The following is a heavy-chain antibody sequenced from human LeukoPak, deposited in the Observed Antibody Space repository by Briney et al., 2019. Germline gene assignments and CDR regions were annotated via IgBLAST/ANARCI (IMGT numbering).Heavy chain of an antibody. CDR1: GGSISSGGYS. V-gene: IGHV4-30-2*01. J-gene: IGHJ5*02. Sequence: SQTLSLTCTVSGGSISSGGYSWSWIRQPPGKGLEWIGYIYHSGSTYYNPSLKSRVTISVDRSKNQFSLKLSSVTAADTAVYYCARGDGGVVAAGTGFDPWGQGTLVTVSS. CDR3: ARGDGGVVAAGTGFDP. CDR2: IYHSGST. D-gene: IGHD6-13*01.